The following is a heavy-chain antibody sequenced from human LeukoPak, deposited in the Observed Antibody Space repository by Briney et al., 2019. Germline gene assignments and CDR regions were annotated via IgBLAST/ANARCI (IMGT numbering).Heavy chain of an antibody. CDR3: ARVDTASGILA. V-gene: IGHV3-53*01. CDR2: IYDAGST. Sequence: GGSLRVSCAASGFTVSSSYMSWVRQAPGKGLEWVSVIYDAGSTYYADSVKGRFTISRDSSKSTLYLQMNSLGVDDTAVYYCARVDTASGILAWGQGTLVTVSS. D-gene: IGHD5-18*01. J-gene: IGHJ5*02. CDR1: GFTVSSSY.